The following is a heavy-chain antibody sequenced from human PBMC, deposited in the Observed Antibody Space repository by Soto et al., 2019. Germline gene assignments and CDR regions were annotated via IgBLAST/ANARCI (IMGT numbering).Heavy chain of an antibody. J-gene: IGHJ4*02. Sequence: GGSLRLSCAASGFTFSSYGMHWVRQAPGKGLEWVAVISYDGSNKYYADSVKGRFTISRDNSKNTLYLQMNSLRAEDTAVYYCANGGFIAVAGTSFDYWGQGTLVTVSS. CDR1: GFTFSSYG. V-gene: IGHV3-30*18. D-gene: IGHD6-19*01. CDR2: ISYDGSNK. CDR3: ANGGFIAVAGTSFDY.